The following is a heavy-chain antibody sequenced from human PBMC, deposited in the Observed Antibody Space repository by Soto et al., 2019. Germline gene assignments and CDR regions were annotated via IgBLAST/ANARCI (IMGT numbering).Heavy chain of an antibody. D-gene: IGHD3-9*01. V-gene: IGHV1-3*01. Sequence: QVQLVQSGAEVKKPGASVKVSCKASGYTFTSYAMHWVRQAPGQRLEWMGWINAGNGNTKYSQKFQGRVTITRDTSAITAYMELSSLRSEDTAVYYCARNLMDYDILTGYYMGYYFDYWGQGTLVTVSS. J-gene: IGHJ4*02. CDR3: ARNLMDYDILTGYYMGYYFDY. CDR2: INAGNGNT. CDR1: GYTFTSYA.